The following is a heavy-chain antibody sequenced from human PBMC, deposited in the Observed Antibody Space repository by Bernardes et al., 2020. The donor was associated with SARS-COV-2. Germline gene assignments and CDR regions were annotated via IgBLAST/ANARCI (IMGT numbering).Heavy chain of an antibody. J-gene: IGHJ6*02. CDR3: ARVQVGASLLNYYYGMDV. Sequence: GGSLRLSCAASGFTFSSHAMHWVRKAPGKGLEWVAVISYDESNMYYADSVKGRFTISRDKSKNTLYLEMNSLRVEDTAVYHCARVQVGASLLNYYYGMDVWGQGTAVTVSS. CDR2: ISYDESNM. D-gene: IGHD1-26*01. CDR1: GFTFSSHA. V-gene: IGHV3-30-3*01.